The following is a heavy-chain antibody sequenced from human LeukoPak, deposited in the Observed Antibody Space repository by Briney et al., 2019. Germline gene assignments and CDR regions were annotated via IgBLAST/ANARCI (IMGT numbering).Heavy chain of an antibody. D-gene: IGHD2-2*01. CDR3: ARGPSPAAALY. V-gene: IGHV3-53*01. J-gene: IGHJ4*02. CDR1: GFTFSSYA. Sequence: GSLRLSCAASGFTFSSYAMSWVRQAPGKGLEWVSVIYSGGSTYYADSVKGRFTISRDNSKNTLYLQMNSLRAEDTAVYYCARGPSPAAALYWGQGTLVTVSS. CDR2: IYSGGST.